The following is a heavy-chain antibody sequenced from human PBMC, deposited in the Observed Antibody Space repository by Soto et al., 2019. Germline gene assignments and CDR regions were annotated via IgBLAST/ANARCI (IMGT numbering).Heavy chain of an antibody. Sequence: PGGSLRLSCAASGFTFSSYTMNWVRQAPGKGLEWISSISSGSSYIDYEGSVKGRFTISRDNAKNSLFLQTNSLRADDTAVYYCARDILSGGAYPDSWGQGTKVTVSS. CDR2: ISSGSSYI. V-gene: IGHV3-21*01. CDR3: ARDILSGGAYPDS. D-gene: IGHD3-10*01. J-gene: IGHJ4*02. CDR1: GFTFSSYT.